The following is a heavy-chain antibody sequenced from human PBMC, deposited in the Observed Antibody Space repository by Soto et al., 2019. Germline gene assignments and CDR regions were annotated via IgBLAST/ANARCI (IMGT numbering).Heavy chain of an antibody. J-gene: IGHJ5*02. D-gene: IGHD6-6*01. CDR2: INHSGST. CDR1: GGSFSGYY. V-gene: IGHV4-34*01. Sequence: TSETLSLTCAVYGGSFSGYYWSWIRQPPGKGLEWIGEINHSGSTNYNPSLKSRVTISVDTSKNQFSLKLSSVTAADTAVYYCARGGKNVAARPPGGWSDPWGQGTLVTVSX. CDR3: ARGGKNVAARPPGGWSDP.